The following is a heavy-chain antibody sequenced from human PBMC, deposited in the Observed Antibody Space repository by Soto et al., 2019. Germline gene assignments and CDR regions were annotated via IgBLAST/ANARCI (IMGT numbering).Heavy chain of an antibody. Sequence: GGSLRLSCAASGFTFSSYAMSWVRQAPGKGLEWVSAISGSGGSTYYADSVKGRFTISRDNSKNTLYLQMNSLRAEDTAVYYCAKEGGDSSSPEYYYYYYGMDVWGQGTTVTVSS. J-gene: IGHJ6*02. CDR2: ISGSGGST. D-gene: IGHD6-6*01. V-gene: IGHV3-23*01. CDR3: AKEGGDSSSPEYYYYYYGMDV. CDR1: GFTFSSYA.